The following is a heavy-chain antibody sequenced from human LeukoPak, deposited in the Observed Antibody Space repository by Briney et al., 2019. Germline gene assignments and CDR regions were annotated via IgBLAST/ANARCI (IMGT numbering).Heavy chain of an antibody. V-gene: IGHV4-34*01. J-gene: IGHJ6*03. Sequence: SETLSLTCAAYGGSFSGYYCSWIRQPPGKGLEWIGEINHSGSTNYNPSLKSRVTISVDTSKNQFSLKLSSVTAADTAVYYCARGLGGTGGYSSGYYHYYYYYYMDVWGKGTTVTVSS. D-gene: IGHD3-22*01. CDR2: INHSGST. CDR1: GGSFSGYY. CDR3: ARGLGGTGGYSSGYYHYYYYYYMDV.